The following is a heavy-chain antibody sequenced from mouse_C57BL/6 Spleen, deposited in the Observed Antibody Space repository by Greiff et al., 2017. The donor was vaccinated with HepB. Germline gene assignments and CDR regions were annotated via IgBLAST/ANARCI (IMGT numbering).Heavy chain of an antibody. V-gene: IGHV1-82*01. CDR2: IYPGDGDT. D-gene: IGHD1-1*01. J-gene: IGHJ2*01. Sequence: VKLMESGPELVKPGASVKISCKASGYAFSSSWMNWVKQRPGKGLEWIGRIYPGDGDTNYNGKFKGKATLTADKSSSTAYMQLRSLTSEDSAVYFCARVGNYYGSSYDYFDYWGQGTTLTVSS. CDR1: GYAFSSSW. CDR3: ARVGNYYGSSYDYFDY.